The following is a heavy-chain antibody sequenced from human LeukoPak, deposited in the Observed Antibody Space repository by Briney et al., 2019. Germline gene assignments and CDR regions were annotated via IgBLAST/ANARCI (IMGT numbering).Heavy chain of an antibody. CDR3: ARDLDCSVGSCYSGDAFDI. D-gene: IGHD2-15*01. V-gene: IGHV3-48*03. Sequence: GGSLRLSCAASGFTFSSYEMNWVRQAPGKGLEWISYISSTGSTTYYVDSVKGRFTISRDNAKNSHYLQMNSLRAEDTAVYYCARDLDCSVGSCYSGDAFDIWGQGTMVTVSS. CDR1: GFTFSSYE. CDR2: ISSTGSTT. J-gene: IGHJ3*02.